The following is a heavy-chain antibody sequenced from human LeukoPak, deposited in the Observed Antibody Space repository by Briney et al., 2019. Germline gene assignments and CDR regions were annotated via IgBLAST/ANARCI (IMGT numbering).Heavy chain of an antibody. Sequence: ASVKVSFKASGYTFTSYYMHWVRQAPGQGLEWMGWISAYNGNTNYAQKLQGRVTMTTDTSTSTAYMELRSLRSDDTAVYYCARYCSSTSCYSFDYWGQGTLVTVSS. CDR1: GYTFTSYY. CDR2: ISAYNGNT. V-gene: IGHV1-18*04. CDR3: ARYCSSTSCYSFDY. J-gene: IGHJ4*02. D-gene: IGHD2-2*01.